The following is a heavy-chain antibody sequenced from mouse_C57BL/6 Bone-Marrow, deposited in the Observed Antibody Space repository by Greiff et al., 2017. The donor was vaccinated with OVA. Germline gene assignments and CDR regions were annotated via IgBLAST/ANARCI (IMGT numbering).Heavy chain of an antibody. Sequence: QVQLQQPGAELVMPGASVKLSCKASGYTFTSYWMHWVKQRPGQGLEWIGEIDPSDSYTNYNQKFKGKSTLTVDKSSSTAYMQLSSLTSEDSAVYDCERAILRGSSYVFDYWGQGTTLTVSS. D-gene: IGHD1-1*01. V-gene: IGHV1-69*01. CDR2: IDPSDSYT. CDR3: ERAILRGSSYVFDY. J-gene: IGHJ2*01. CDR1: GYTFTSYW.